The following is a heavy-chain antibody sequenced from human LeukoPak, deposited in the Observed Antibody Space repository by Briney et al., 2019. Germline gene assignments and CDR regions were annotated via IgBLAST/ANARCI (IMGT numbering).Heavy chain of an antibody. J-gene: IGHJ4*02. CDR2: INSDGSST. D-gene: IGHD2/OR15-2a*01. V-gene: IGHV3-74*01. Sequence: GSLRLSCIASGFTFSGSWMHWVRQVPGKGLEWVSRINSDGSSTAYADSVKGRFTISRDNAKTMLYLQMNSLGADDTAMYYCARAIGLDFDFWGQGTLVTVSS. CDR1: GFTFSGSW. CDR3: ARAIGLDFDF.